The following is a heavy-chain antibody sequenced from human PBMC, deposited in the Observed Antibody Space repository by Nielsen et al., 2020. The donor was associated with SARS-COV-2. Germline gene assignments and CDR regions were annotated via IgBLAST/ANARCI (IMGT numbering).Heavy chain of an antibody. Sequence: GESLKISCAASGFAFDDYVMTWVRQRPGRGLEWVSGINWNGGTKGYADSVKGRFTISRDNAKNSLYVQMRSLRAEDTALYHCARGNWNSQAFDIWGQGTMVIVSS. D-gene: IGHD1-7*01. CDR1: GFAFDDYV. V-gene: IGHV3-20*01. J-gene: IGHJ3*02. CDR2: INWNGGTK. CDR3: ARGNWNSQAFDI.